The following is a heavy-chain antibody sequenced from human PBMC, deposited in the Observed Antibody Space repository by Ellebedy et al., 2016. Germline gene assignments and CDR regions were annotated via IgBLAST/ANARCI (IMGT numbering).Heavy chain of an antibody. CDR2: ITSDGSTT. D-gene: IGHD3-22*01. CDR3: ARDNSGSIDY. Sequence: GGSLRLSXATSGFTFHNYHMHWVRQASGKGLEWVSIITSDGSTTHYADSVKGRFTISRDNSKSSLYLQMDSLRTEDTALYYCARDNSGSIDYWGQGTLVTVSS. J-gene: IGHJ4*02. V-gene: IGHV3-43*01. CDR1: GFTFHNYH.